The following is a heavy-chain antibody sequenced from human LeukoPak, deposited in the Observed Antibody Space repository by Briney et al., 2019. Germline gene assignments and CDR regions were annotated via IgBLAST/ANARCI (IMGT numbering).Heavy chain of an antibody. CDR3: AKVYDSSGYYQLPRGAFDI. J-gene: IGHJ3*02. CDR1: GFTFSSYA. V-gene: IGHV3-23*01. D-gene: IGHD3-22*01. Sequence: GGSLRLSCAASGFTFSSYAMSWVRQAPGKGLEWVSAISGSGGSTYYADSVKGRFTISRDNSKNTLYLQMNSLRAEDTAVYYCAKVYDSSGYYQLPRGAFDIWGQGTMVTVSS. CDR2: ISGSGGST.